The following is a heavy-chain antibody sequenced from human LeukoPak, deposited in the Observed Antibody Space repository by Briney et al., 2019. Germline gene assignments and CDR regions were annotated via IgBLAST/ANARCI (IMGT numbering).Heavy chain of an antibody. CDR2: ILYSVNI. D-gene: IGHD2-15*01. CDR1: GHSLSSYY. V-gene: IGHV4-59*12. CDR3: ASGTVGYCSGGRCQGWFDP. J-gene: IGHJ5*02. Sequence: SETLSLTCTVSGHSLSSYYWSWIRLAPARGLEWMGNILYSVNINYNPALKSRVPILIAPSKHPCSLELSSVTAADTAVYYCASGTVGYCSGGRCQGWFDPWGQGTLVTVSS.